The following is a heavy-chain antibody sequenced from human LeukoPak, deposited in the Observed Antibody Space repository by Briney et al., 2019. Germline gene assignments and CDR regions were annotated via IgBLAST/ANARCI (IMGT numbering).Heavy chain of an antibody. J-gene: IGHJ6*02. CDR1: GYTFTSYA. CDR2: INAGNGNT. Sequence: PGGSLRLSCAASGYTFTSYAMHWVRQAPGQRLEWMGWINAGNGNTKYSQKFQGRVTITRDTSASTAYRELSSLRSEDTAVYYCARDYSYDSSGSMDVWGQGTTVTVSS. D-gene: IGHD3-22*01. V-gene: IGHV1-3*01. CDR3: ARDYSYDSSGSMDV.